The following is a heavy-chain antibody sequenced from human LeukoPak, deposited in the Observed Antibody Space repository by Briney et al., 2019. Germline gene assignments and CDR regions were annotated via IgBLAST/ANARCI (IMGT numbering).Heavy chain of an antibody. D-gene: IGHD2-15*01. J-gene: IGHJ4*02. V-gene: IGHV3-30*03. CDR3: TTGGVVVVVAATLADY. CDR1: GFTFSSYG. CDR2: ISYDGSNK. Sequence: PGGSLRLSCAASGFTFSSYGMHWVRQAPGKGLEWVAVISYDGSNKYYADSVKGRFTISRDNSKNTLYLQMNSPRAEDTAVYYCTTGGVVVVVAATLADYWGQGTLVTVSS.